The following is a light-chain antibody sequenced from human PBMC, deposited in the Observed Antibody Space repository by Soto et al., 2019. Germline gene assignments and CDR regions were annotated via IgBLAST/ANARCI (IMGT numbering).Light chain of an antibody. V-gene: IGLV2-11*01. CDR3: CSYAGSYTYV. CDR1: SSDVGRYNY. CDR2: DVR. J-gene: IGLJ6*01. Sequence: QSALTQPRSVSGSPGQSVTISCTGTSSDVGRYNYVSWYQQHPGTAPKLIISDVRERPSGVPDRFSGSKSGSTASLTISGLQAEDEGDYYCCSYAGSYTYVFGSGTKLTV.